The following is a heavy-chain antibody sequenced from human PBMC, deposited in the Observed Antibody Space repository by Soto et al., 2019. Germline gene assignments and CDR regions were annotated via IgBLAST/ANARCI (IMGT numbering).Heavy chain of an antibody. CDR3: ARDRVQLWLPAGWFDP. CDR1: GFTFSSYA. CDR2: ISYDGSNK. Sequence: QVQLVESGGGVVQPGRSLRLSCAASGFTFSSYAMHWVRQAPGKGLAWVAVISYDGSNKYYADSVKGRFTISRDNSKNSLYLQMNSLRAEDTAVYYCARDRVQLWLPAGWFDPWGQGTLVTVSS. J-gene: IGHJ5*02. D-gene: IGHD5-18*01. V-gene: IGHV3-30-3*01.